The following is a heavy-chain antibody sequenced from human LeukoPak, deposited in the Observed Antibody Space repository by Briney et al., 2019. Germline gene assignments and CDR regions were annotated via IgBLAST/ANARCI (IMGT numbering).Heavy chain of an antibody. J-gene: IGHJ4*02. CDR3: AKARPATMVRGVLDY. V-gene: IGHV3-30*18. CDR1: GFTFSSYG. CDR2: ISYDGSNK. D-gene: IGHD3-10*01. Sequence: GGSLRLSCAASGFTFSSYGMHWVRQAPSNGLEWVAVISYDGSNKYYADSVKGRFTISRDNSKNTLYLQMNSLRAEDTAVYYCAKARPATMVRGVLDYWGQGTLVTVSS.